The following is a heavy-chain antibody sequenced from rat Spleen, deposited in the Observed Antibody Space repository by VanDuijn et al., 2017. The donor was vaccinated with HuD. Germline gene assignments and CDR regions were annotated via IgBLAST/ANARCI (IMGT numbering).Heavy chain of an antibody. D-gene: IGHD1-7*01. CDR1: GFTFSNYG. V-gene: IGHV5-29*01. CDR3: ARQDYGYGSYWYFDF. J-gene: IGHJ1*01. Sequence: EVQLVESGGGLVQPGRSLKLSCAASGFTFSNYGMAWVRQAPTKGLEWVATISYDGSSTYYRDSVKGRFTISRNNAKSTLYLQMDSLRSEDTATYYCARQDYGYGSYWYFDFWGPGTMVTVSS. CDR2: ISYDGSST.